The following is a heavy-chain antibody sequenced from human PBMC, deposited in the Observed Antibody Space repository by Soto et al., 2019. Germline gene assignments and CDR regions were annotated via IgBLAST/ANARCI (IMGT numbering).Heavy chain of an antibody. J-gene: IGHJ4*02. CDR1: GYTFTRYW. D-gene: IGHD3-9*01. Sequence: GESLKISCEGSGYTFTRYWIGWVRQIPGKGLEWMGIIYPSDSDAKYSPSFEGQVTISADESISTAYLRWNSLKASDTAMYYCARRYYDILTGYYYFDFWGQGTLVTVST. CDR2: IYPSDSDA. V-gene: IGHV5-51*01. CDR3: ARRYYDILTGYYYFDF.